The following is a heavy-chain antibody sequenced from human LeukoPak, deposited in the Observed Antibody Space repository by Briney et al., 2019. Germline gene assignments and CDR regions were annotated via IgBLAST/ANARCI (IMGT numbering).Heavy chain of an antibody. J-gene: IGHJ4*02. V-gene: IGHV3-48*04. CDR1: GFTFSSYS. CDR2: ISSSSSTI. Sequence: QPGGSLRLSCAASGFTFSSYSMNWVRQAPGKGLEWVSYISSSSSTIYYADSVKGRFTISRDDAKNSLYLQMNSLRAEDTAVYYCARDGGEGAAAGSFDYWGQGTLVTVSS. D-gene: IGHD6-13*01. CDR3: ARDGGEGAAAGSFDY.